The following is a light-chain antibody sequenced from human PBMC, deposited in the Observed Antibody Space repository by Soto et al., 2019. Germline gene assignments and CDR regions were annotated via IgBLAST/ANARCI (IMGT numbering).Light chain of an antibody. CDR3: QQRSNWPVT. J-gene: IGKJ1*01. Sequence: ELVLTQSPATLSLSPGERATLSCRASQSVSSYLAWYQQKPGQAPRLLIYDASSRATGIPARFSGSGSGTDFTLTISSLEPEDFAVYYCQQRSNWPVTFGQGTKVDIK. CDR1: QSVSSY. V-gene: IGKV3-11*01. CDR2: DAS.